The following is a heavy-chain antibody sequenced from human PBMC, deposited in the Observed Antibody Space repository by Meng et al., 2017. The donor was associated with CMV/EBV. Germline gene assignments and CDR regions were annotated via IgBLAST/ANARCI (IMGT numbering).Heavy chain of an antibody. CDR3: ARDAEYYDILTGHSYFDY. V-gene: IGHV3-21*01. Sequence: FTFSSYSMNWVRQAPGKGLEWVSSISSSSSNIYYADSVKGRVTMSRDNAKNSLYLQMNSLRAEDTAVYYCARDAEYYDILTGHSYFDYWGQGTLVTVSS. J-gene: IGHJ4*02. D-gene: IGHD3-9*01. CDR1: FTFSSYS. CDR2: ISSSSSNI.